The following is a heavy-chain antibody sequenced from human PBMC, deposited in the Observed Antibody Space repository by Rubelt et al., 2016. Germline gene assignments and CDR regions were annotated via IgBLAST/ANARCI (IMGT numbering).Heavy chain of an antibody. J-gene: IGHJ3*02. CDR3: ARGGRKIVGAGDAFDI. D-gene: IGHD1-26*01. CDR2: INPSGGST. Sequence: GKKPGASVKVSCKASGYTFTSYYMHWVRQAPGQGLEWMGIINPSGGSTSYAQKFQGRVTMTRDTSTSTVYMELSSLRSEDTAVYYCARGGRKIVGAGDAFDIWGQGTMVTDSS. CDR1: GYTFTSYY. V-gene: IGHV1-46*03.